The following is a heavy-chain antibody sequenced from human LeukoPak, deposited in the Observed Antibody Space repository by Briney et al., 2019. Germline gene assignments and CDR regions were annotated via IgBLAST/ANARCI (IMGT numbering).Heavy chain of an antibody. J-gene: IGHJ3*02. CDR1: GFTFSSYG. Sequence: PGGSLRLSCTASGFTFSSYGMHWVRQAPGKGLEWVAVISYDGSNKYYADSVKGRFTISRDSSKNTLYLQMNSLRAEDTAVYYCARVIGVIGAFDIWGQGTMVTVSS. CDR2: ISYDGSNK. V-gene: IGHV3-30*03. CDR3: ARVIGVIGAFDI. D-gene: IGHD3-22*01.